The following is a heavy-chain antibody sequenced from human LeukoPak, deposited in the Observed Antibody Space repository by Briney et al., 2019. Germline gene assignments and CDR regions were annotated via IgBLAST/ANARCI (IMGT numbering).Heavy chain of an antibody. V-gene: IGHV1-24*01. CDR1: GYTLTELS. D-gene: IGHD6-13*01. CDR3: ATHPLHISLVRDGMDA. CDR2: FDPEDGET. J-gene: IGHJ6*02. Sequence: ASVKVSCKVSGYTLTELSMHWVRQAPGKGLEWMGGFDPEDGETIYAQKFQGRVTMTEDTSTDTAYMELSSLRSEDTAVYYCATHPLHISLVRDGMDAWGQGTTVTVSS.